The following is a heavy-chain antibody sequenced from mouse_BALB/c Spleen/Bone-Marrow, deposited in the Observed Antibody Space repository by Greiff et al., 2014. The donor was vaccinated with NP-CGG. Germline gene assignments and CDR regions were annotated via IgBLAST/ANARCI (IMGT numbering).Heavy chain of an antibody. CDR3: ARYGY. CDR2: IDAANGNS. V-gene: IGHV14-3*02. Sequence: EVQLQQSGAERVKPGASVKLTCTGSGFNIKDTYMHWVKQRPEQGLEWIGRIDAANGNSKYDPKFQGKATITADTSSNTGYLQLSSLTSEDTAVYYCARYGYWGQGTSVTVSS. D-gene: IGHD1-1*02. J-gene: IGHJ4*01. CDR1: GFNIKDTY.